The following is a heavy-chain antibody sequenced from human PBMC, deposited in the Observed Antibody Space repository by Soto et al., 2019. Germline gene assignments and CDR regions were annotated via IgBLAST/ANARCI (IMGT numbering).Heavy chain of an antibody. V-gene: IGHV1-69*01. CDR1: GGTFSSYA. CDR3: ARDVSGTSGTFFGDYYYGMDV. CDR2: IIPIFGTA. J-gene: IGHJ6*02. D-gene: IGHD1-1*01. Sequence: QVQLVQSGAEVKKPGSSVKVSCKASGGTFSSYAISWVRQAPGQGLEWMGGIIPIFGTANYAQKFQGRVTITADESTSTAYMELSSLRSEDTAVYYCARDVSGTSGTFFGDYYYGMDVWGQGTTVTVSS.